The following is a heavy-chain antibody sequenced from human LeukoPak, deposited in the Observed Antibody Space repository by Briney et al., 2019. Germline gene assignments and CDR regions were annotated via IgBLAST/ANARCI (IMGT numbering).Heavy chain of an antibody. D-gene: IGHD6-6*01. Sequence: PSETLSLTCAVYGGSFSGYYWSWIRQPPGKGLEWIGEINHSGSTNHNPSLKSRVTISVDTSKNQFSLKLSSVTAADTAVYYCARRAARYTPRGYFDYWGQGTLVTVSS. CDR2: INHSGST. CDR3: ARRAARYTPRGYFDY. J-gene: IGHJ4*02. CDR1: GGSFSGYY. V-gene: IGHV4-34*01.